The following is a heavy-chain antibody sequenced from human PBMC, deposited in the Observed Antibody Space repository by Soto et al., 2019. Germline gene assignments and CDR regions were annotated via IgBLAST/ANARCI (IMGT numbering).Heavy chain of an antibody. CDR1: GGSFSGYY. J-gene: IGHJ6*02. V-gene: IGHV4-34*01. Sequence: QVQLQQWGAGLLKPSETLSLTCAVYGGSFSGYYWSWIRQPPGKGLEWIGEINHSGSTNYNPSLKSRVTISVDPSKNQFSLKLSSVTAADTAVYYCASGPIAVANYYYYGMDVWGQGTTVTVSS. CDR2: INHSGST. CDR3: ASGPIAVANYYYYGMDV. D-gene: IGHD6-19*01.